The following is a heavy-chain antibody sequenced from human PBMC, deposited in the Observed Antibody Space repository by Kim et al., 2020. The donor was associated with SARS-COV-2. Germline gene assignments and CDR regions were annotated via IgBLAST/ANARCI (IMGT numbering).Heavy chain of an antibody. CDR3: ARDRSYCSSTSCFVGHDY. Sequence: ASVKVSCKASGYTFTSYAMHWVRQAHGQRLEWMGWINAGNGNTKYSQKFQGRVTITRDTSASTAYMELSSLRSEDTAVYYCARDRSYCSSTSCFVGHDYWGQGTLVTVSS. D-gene: IGHD2-2*01. V-gene: IGHV1-3*01. CDR2: INAGNGNT. J-gene: IGHJ4*02. CDR1: GYTFTSYA.